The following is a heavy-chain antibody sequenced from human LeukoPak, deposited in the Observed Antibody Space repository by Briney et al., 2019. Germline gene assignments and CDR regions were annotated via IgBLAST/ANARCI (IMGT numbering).Heavy chain of an antibody. CDR1: GFTFSSYW. V-gene: IGHV3-7*01. CDR2: IKQDGSEK. CDR3: AREGGRYYYGSGSYTYYFDY. D-gene: IGHD3-10*01. J-gene: IGHJ4*02. Sequence: GGSLRLSCAASGFTFSSYWMSWVRQAPGKGLEWVANIKQDGSEKYYVDSVKGRFTISRDNAKNSLYLQMNSLRAEDTAVYYCAREGGRYYYGSGSYTYYFDYWGQGTLVTVSS.